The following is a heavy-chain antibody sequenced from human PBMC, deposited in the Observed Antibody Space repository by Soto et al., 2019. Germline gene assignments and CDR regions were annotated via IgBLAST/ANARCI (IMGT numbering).Heavy chain of an antibody. Sequence: HGESLKISCTGFGYTFTTFWISWVRQMPGKGLEWMGRIDPGDTYATYSPAFQGHVTISADKATSTAYLQWSSLKAPDTAMYFCARIYCTTTTCDSWFDPWGQGTLVTVSS. CDR1: GYTFTTFW. CDR2: IDPGDTYA. CDR3: ARIYCTTTTCDSWFDP. D-gene: IGHD2-2*01. J-gene: IGHJ5*02. V-gene: IGHV5-10-1*01.